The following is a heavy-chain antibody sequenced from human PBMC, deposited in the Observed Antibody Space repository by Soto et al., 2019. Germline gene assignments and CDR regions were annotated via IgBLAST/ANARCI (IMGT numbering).Heavy chain of an antibody. CDR2: FNPNSGDT. J-gene: IGHJ4*02. D-gene: IGHD6-19*01. CDR1: CYSCTAYS. V-gene: IGHV1-2*02. CDR3: AREASAVISLDY. Sequence: SVKVSFQASCYSCTAYSMHWVRQAPGQGLEWVGWFNPNSGDTIYAQKFQGRVTLTRDTSIGTAYMELYSLTSDDTAVYYCAREASAVISLDYWGKGTLVTVSS.